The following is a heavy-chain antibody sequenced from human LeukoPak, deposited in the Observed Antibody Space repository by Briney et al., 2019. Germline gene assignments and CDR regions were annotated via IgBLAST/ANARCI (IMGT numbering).Heavy chain of an antibody. Sequence: GASVRVSCKASGYTFTSNALGWVRQAPGQGLEWMGWINTNTGNPTYAQGFTGRFVFSLDTSDNTAYLQISSLQAEDTAVYYCASLFCTSGLCYYLDYWGQGTLVTVSS. J-gene: IGHJ4*02. CDR3: ASLFCTSGLCYYLDY. D-gene: IGHD2-8*01. CDR2: INTNTGNP. V-gene: IGHV7-4-1*02. CDR1: GYTFTSNA.